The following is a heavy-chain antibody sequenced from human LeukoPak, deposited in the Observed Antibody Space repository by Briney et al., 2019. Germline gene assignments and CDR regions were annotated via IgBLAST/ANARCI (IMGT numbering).Heavy chain of an antibody. D-gene: IGHD2-2*01. CDR3: AKGVVPAASNWFDP. V-gene: IGHV1-69*04. J-gene: IGHJ5*02. Sequence: SVKVSCKASGGTFSSYAISWVRQAPGQGLEWMGRIIPILGIANYAQKFQGRVTITADKSTSTAYMELSSLRSEDTAVYYCAKGVVPAASNWFDPWGQGTLVTVSS. CDR2: IIPILGIA. CDR1: GGTFSSYA.